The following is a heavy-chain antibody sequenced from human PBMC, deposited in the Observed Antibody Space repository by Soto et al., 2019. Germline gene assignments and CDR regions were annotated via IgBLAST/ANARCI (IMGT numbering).Heavy chain of an antibody. Sequence: QPGGSLRLSCAASGFTFSSYGMHWVRQAPGKGLEWVAVISYDGSNKYYADSVKGRFTISRDNSKNTLYLQMNSLRAEDTAVYYCAKDRYSSSWYSIGFHYYGMDVWGQGTTVTVSS. CDR3: AKDRYSSSWYSIGFHYYGMDV. J-gene: IGHJ6*02. D-gene: IGHD6-13*01. V-gene: IGHV3-30*18. CDR2: ISYDGSNK. CDR1: GFTFSSYG.